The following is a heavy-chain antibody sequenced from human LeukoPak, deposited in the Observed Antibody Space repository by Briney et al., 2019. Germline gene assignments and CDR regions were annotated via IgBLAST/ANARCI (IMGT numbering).Heavy chain of an antibody. Sequence: GGSLRLSCAASGFTFSSYWMHWVRQAPEKGLVWVSSINSDGSSTRHADSVKGRFTISRDNANNTLYLQMNSLRAEDTAVYYCAKGIASDGYNFNRFDYWGQGTLVTVSS. J-gene: IGHJ4*02. V-gene: IGHV3-74*01. CDR1: GFTFSSYW. CDR3: AKGIASDGYNFNRFDY. CDR2: INSDGSST. D-gene: IGHD5-24*01.